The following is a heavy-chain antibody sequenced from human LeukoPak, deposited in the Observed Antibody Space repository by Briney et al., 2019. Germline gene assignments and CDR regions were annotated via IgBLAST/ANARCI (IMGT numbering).Heavy chain of an antibody. Sequence: SETLSLTCAVYGGSFSGYYWSWIRQPPGKGLEWIGEINHSGSTNYNPSLKSRVTISVDTSNNRFSLKLNSVTTADTAVYYCARNYGSDAFDLWGQGTMVTVSS. D-gene: IGHD4-17*01. V-gene: IGHV4-34*01. CDR1: GGSFSGYY. CDR2: INHSGST. J-gene: IGHJ3*01. CDR3: ARNYGSDAFDL.